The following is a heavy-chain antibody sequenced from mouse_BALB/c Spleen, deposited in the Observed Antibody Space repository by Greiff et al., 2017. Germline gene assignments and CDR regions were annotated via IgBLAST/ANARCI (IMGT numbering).Heavy chain of an antibody. D-gene: IGHD2-2*01. CDR3: AGYGDAMDY. J-gene: IGHJ4*01. V-gene: IGHV1-87*01. CDR2: IYPGDGDT. CDR1: GYTFTSYW. Sequence: VKLQESGAELARPGASVKLSCKASGYTFTSYWMQWVKQRPGQGLEWIGAIYPGDGDTRYTQKFKGKATLTADKSSSTAYMQLSSLASEDSAVYYCAGYGDAMDYWGQGTSVTVSS.